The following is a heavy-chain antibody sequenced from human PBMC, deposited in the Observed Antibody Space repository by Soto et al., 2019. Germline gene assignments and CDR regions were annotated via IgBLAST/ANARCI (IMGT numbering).Heavy chain of an antibody. CDR1: GFTFSSYA. CDR2: LSYDGSHN. CDR3: AKDRSTIFGVVTYYFDY. Sequence: QVQLVESGGGVVQPGRSLRLSCAASGFTFSSYAMHWVRQTPDKGLERVAFLSYDGSHNYYADSVKGRFTISSDNSKNTRYLQMNSLRVEDTAVYYCAKDRSTIFGVVTYYFDYWGQGTLVTVSS. J-gene: IGHJ4*02. V-gene: IGHV3-30*18. D-gene: IGHD3-3*01.